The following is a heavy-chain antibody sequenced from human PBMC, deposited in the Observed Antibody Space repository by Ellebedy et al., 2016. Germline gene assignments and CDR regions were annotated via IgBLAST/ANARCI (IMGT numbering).Heavy chain of an antibody. CDR1: GGSISSYY. CDR3: ASERGYSYGYEGY. J-gene: IGHJ4*02. Sequence: SETLSLTCTVSGGSISSYYWSWIRQPPGKGLEWIGYIYYSGSTNYNPSLKSRVTISVDTSKNQFSLKLSSVTAADTAVYYCASERGYSYGYEGYWGQGTLVTVSS. CDR2: IYYSGST. V-gene: IGHV4-59*08. D-gene: IGHD5-18*01.